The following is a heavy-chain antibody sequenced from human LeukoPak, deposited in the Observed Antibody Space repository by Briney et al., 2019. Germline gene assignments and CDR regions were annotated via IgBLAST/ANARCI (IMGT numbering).Heavy chain of an antibody. D-gene: IGHD1-14*01. V-gene: IGHV3-23*01. J-gene: IGHJ6*02. CDR3: AKVSGGGLYYDGMDV. CDR1: GFTFNNYA. CDR2: ISGSGGTT. Sequence: PGGSLRLSCAASGFTFNNYAMNWVRQAPGKGLEWVSVISGSGGTTYYADSAKGRFTISRDGSKNTLYLQMNSLRAEDTAVYYCAKVSGGGLYYDGMDVWGQGTTVTVSS.